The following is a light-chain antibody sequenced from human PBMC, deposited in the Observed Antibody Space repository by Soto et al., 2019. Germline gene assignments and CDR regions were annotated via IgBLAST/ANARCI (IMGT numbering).Light chain of an antibody. CDR3: RSYTSSSTPSV. J-gene: IGLJ1*01. V-gene: IGLV2-14*01. CDR1: ISAVGGYNY. Sequence: LTLAASVSGSRGQSSTISCTGTISAVGGYNYVSWYQQHPGKAPKLMIYEVSNRPSGVSNRFSGSKSGNTASLTISGLQADDEADYYCRSYTSSSTPSVFGTGTKVTVL. CDR2: EVS.